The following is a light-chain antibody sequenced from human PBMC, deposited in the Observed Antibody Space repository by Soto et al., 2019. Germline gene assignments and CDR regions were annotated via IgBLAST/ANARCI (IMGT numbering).Light chain of an antibody. J-gene: IGKJ1*01. CDR1: QSVSSY. CDR2: DAS. V-gene: IGKV3-11*01. CDR3: QERSNWPPWT. Sequence: EIVLTQSPASLSLSPGERATLSCRASQSVSSYLAWYQQKPGQAPRLLIYDASNRATGIPARFSGSGSGTDFTLTTSSLEPEDIAVYYCQERSNWPPWTFGQGTKVEIK.